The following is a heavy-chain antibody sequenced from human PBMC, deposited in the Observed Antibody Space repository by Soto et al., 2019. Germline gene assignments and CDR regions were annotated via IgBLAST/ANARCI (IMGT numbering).Heavy chain of an antibody. Sequence: PGGSLRLSCAASGFTFSSYSMNWVRQAPGKGLEWVSSISSSSSYIHYADSVKGRSTIFRDNAKNSLFLQMNSLRAEDTAVYYCARTYNWNYNGLDYWGPGTLVTVSS. CDR1: GFTFSSYS. V-gene: IGHV3-21*01. D-gene: IGHD1-7*01. CDR2: ISSSSSYI. J-gene: IGHJ4*02. CDR3: ARTYNWNYNGLDY.